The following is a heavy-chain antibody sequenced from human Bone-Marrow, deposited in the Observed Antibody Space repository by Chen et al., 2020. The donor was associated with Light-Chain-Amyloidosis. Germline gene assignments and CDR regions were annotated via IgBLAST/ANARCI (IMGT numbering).Heavy chain of an antibody. CDR2: IYPDDSDA. CDR1: GNTFPNYW. J-gene: IGHJ4*02. Sequence: EVQLEQSGPEVKKPGESLKISCKGSGNTFPNYWNGWVRQMPGKGLEWLGVIYPDDSDARYSPSFEGQVTISADKSITTAYLQGRSLKASDTAMYYCARRRDGYNFDYWGQGTLVTVSS. V-gene: IGHV5-51*01. D-gene: IGHD5-12*01. CDR3: ARRRDGYNFDY.